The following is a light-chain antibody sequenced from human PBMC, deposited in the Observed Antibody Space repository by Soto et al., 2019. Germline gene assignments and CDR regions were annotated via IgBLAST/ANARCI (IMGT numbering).Light chain of an antibody. J-gene: IGLJ3*02. V-gene: IGLV2-14*01. Sequence: QYALTQPASVSGSPGQSITISCTGTSSDVGGYNYVSWYQQHPGKAPKLMIYEVSNRPSGVSNRFSGSKSGNTASLTISGLQAEDVADYYCSSYTSSSTRVFGGGTKLTVL. CDR2: EVS. CDR1: SSDVGGYNY. CDR3: SSYTSSSTRV.